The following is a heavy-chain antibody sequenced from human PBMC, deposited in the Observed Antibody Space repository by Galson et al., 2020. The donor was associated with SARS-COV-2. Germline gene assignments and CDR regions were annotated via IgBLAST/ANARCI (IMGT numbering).Heavy chain of an antibody. CDR1: GFKFSIYD. Sequence: GGSLRLSCAASGFKFSIYDIYCVRQAPGKGLEWVSAIATADDTYYPDSVKGRFTISRENAKNSVYLQMDSLRAGDTAVYYCARLAAFGELGDAFDIWGQGTMVTVSS. D-gene: IGHD3-10*01. V-gene: IGHV3-13*01. CDR2: IATADDT. J-gene: IGHJ3*02. CDR3: ARLAAFGELGDAFDI.